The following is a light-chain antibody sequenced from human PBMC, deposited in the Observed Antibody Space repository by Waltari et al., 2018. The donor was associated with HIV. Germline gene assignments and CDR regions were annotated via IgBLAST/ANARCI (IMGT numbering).Light chain of an antibody. V-gene: IGLV1-47*01. CDR2: RNN. Sequence: QSVLTQPPSASGTPGQRVTIPCSGSISNLGRNYVSWYQQLPGTTPKLLIYRNNQRPSGVPDRFAGSKSGTSASLAISGLRSEDEADYYCAAWDDSLSGWVFGGGTKLTVL. J-gene: IGLJ3*02. CDR1: ISNLGRNY. CDR3: AAWDDSLSGWV.